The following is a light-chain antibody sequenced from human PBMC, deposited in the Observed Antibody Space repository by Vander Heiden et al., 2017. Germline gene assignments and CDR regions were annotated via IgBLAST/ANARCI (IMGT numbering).Light chain of an antibody. V-gene: IGKV1-39*01. J-gene: IGKJ3*01. Sequence: DIQMTQSPSSLSASVGDRVTITCRASQSISSYVNWYQQKPGKAPKLLIYAASSLQSGVPSRFSGSGSGTDFTLTISSLQPEDFATYYCQQSYSTPCTFGPGTKVDIK. CDR1: QSISSY. CDR3: QQSYSTPCT. CDR2: AAS.